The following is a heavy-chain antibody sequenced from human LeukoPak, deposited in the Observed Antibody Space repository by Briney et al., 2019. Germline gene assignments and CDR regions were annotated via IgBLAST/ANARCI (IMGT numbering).Heavy chain of an antibody. D-gene: IGHD3-22*01. J-gene: IGHJ1*01. CDR1: GFTFSSYS. CDR3: ARDHQDYYDSSGYYYGARRGYFQH. CDR2: ISSSSSYI. Sequence: TGGSLRLSCAASGFTFSSYSMNWVRQAPGKGLEWVSSISSSSSYIYYADSVKGRFTISRDNAKNSLYLQMNSLRAEDTAVYYCARDHQDYYDSSGYYYGARRGYFQHWGQGTLVTVSS. V-gene: IGHV3-21*01.